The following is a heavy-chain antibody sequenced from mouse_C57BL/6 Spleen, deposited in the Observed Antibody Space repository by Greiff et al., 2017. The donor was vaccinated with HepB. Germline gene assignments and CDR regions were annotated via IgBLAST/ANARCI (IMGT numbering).Heavy chain of an antibody. Sequence: VQLQQSGAELVKPGASVKLSCKASGYTFTSYWMQWVKQRPGQGLEWIGEIDPSDSYTNYNQKFKGKATLTVDTSSSTAYMQLSSLTSEDSAVYYCASRGTVVPYAMDYWGQGTSVTVSS. CDR1: GYTFTSYW. V-gene: IGHV1-50*01. CDR2: IDPSDSYT. D-gene: IGHD1-1*01. CDR3: ASRGTVVPYAMDY. J-gene: IGHJ4*01.